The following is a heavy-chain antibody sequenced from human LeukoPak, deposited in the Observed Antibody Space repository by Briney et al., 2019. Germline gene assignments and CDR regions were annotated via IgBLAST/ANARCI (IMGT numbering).Heavy chain of an antibody. V-gene: IGHV3-30*02. D-gene: IGHD3-10*01. CDR1: GFTFSSYG. CDR3: AKVEDYYGSGSPAGDYYYYMDV. CDR2: IRYDGSNK. Sequence: PGGSPRLSCAASGFTFSSYGMHWVRQAPGKGLEWVAFIRYDGSNKYYADSVKGRFTISRDNSKNTLYLQMNSLRAEDTAVYYCAKVEDYYGSGSPAGDYYYYMDVWGKGTTVTVSS. J-gene: IGHJ6*03.